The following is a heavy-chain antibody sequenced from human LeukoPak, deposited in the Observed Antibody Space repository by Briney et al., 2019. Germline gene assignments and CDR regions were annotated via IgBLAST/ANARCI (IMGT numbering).Heavy chain of an antibody. CDR1: GGSFSGYY. J-gene: IGHJ2*01. V-gene: IGHV4-34*01. Sequence: SETLSLTCAVYGGSFSGYYWSWIRQLPGKGLEWIGEINHSGSTNYNPSLKSRVTISVDTSKNQFSLKLSSVTAADTAVYYCARDLVLEDPDYDRWYFDLWGRGTLVTVSS. D-gene: IGHD3-9*01. CDR3: ARDLVLEDPDYDRWYFDL. CDR2: INHSGST.